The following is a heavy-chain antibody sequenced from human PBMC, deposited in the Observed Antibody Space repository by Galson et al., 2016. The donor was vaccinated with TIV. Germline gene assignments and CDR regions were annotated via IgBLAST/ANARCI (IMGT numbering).Heavy chain of an antibody. D-gene: IGHD2-15*01. CDR3: AKDRITYSFRGAFDL. J-gene: IGHJ3*01. CDR2: INVGGENT. V-gene: IGHV3-23*01. CDR1: GSTFSNFA. Sequence: SLRLSCAASGSTFSNFAMNWVRQTPGKGLEWVAVINVGGENTIYADTVTGRFTVSRDNSINTLYLQMNSLRSEDTAIYYFAKDRITYSFRGAFDLLGQGTMVTVSS.